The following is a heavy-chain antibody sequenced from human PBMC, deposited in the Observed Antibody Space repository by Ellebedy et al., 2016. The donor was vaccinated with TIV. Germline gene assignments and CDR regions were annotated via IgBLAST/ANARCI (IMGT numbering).Heavy chain of an antibody. D-gene: IGHD3-3*01. CDR3: ARDFAVAGYHLDY. J-gene: IGHJ4*02. CDR2: IYYSGST. V-gene: IGHV4-39*07. Sequence: GSLRLSXTVSGGSISSSSYYWGWIRQPPGKGVEWIGSIYYSGSTYYNPSLKSRVTISVDTSKNQFSLKLSSVTAADTAVYYCARDFAVAGYHLDYWGQGTLVTVSS. CDR1: GGSISSSSYY.